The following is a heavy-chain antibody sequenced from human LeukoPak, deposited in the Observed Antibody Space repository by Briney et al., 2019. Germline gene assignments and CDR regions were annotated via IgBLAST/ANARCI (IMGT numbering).Heavy chain of an antibody. D-gene: IGHD3-10*01. CDR3: ATSESGRSWDWFAP. CDR2: LTQFFRRT. Sequence: SVKVSCKASGGSFRTYPISWVRQAPGQGLEGMGGLTQFFRRTNYTQKFQGRLTITTDESSSTAYMELSDLRSDDTAVYYCATSESGRSWDWFAPWGQGTLVTVSS. V-gene: IGHV1-69*05. CDR1: GGSFRTYP. J-gene: IGHJ5*02.